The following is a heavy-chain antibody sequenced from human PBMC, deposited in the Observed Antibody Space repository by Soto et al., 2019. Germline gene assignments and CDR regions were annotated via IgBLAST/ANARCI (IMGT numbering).Heavy chain of an antibody. CDR1: GIIFSNTW. Sequence: GGSLRLSCTASGIIFSNTWINWVRQAPGKGLEWVGRIKSNTDGGTTDYATPVKGRFALSRDDSQNTLYLQMTGLKAEDTAVYYCATDPPPEWELLPGAFDVWGLGTMVTVSS. D-gene: IGHD1-26*01. V-gene: IGHV3-15*01. J-gene: IGHJ3*01. CDR3: ATDPPPEWELLPGAFDV. CDR2: IKSNTDGGTT.